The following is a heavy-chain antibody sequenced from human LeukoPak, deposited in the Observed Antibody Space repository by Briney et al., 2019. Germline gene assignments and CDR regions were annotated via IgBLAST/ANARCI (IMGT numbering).Heavy chain of an antibody. Sequence: PGGSLRLSCAASGFTFSSYAMHWVRQAPGKGLEWVAVISYDGSNKYYADSVKGRFTISRDNSKNTLYLQMNSLRAEDTAVYYCARGGSYLSAFDIWGQGTIVTVSS. V-gene: IGHV3-30*04. J-gene: IGHJ3*02. CDR1: GFTFSSYA. CDR3: ARGGSYLSAFDI. CDR2: ISYDGSNK. D-gene: IGHD1-26*01.